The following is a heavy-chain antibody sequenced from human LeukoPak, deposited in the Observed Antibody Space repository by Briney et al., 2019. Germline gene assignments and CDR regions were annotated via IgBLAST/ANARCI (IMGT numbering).Heavy chain of an antibody. CDR2: IIPIFGTA. D-gene: IGHD3-10*01. V-gene: IGHV1-69*05. J-gene: IGHJ6*03. CDR3: ARDVRMVRGSYYMDV. CDR1: GGTFSSYA. Sequence: SVKVSCKASGGTFSSYAISWVRQAPGQGLEWMGGIIPIFGTANYAQKFQGRVTITTDESTSTAYMELSSLRSEDTAVYYCARDVRMVRGSYYMDVWAKGPRSPSP.